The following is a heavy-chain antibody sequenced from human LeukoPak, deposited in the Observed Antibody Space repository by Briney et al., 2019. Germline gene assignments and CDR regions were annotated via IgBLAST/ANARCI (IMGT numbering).Heavy chain of an antibody. D-gene: IGHD6-19*01. CDR2: IYYSGST. CDR1: GGSISSYY. J-gene: IGHJ6*02. CDR3: ARDGYSSGWYFYYGMDV. Sequence: PSETLSPTCTVSGGSISSYYWSWIRQPPGKGLEWIGYIYYSGSTNYNPSLKSRVTISVDTSKNQFSLKLSSVTAADTAVYYCARDGYSSGWYFYYGMDVWGQGTTVTVSS. V-gene: IGHV4-59*01.